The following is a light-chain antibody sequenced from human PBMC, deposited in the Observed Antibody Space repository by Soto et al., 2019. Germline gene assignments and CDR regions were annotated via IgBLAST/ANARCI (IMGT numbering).Light chain of an antibody. V-gene: IGLV2-8*01. CDR2: EVT. CDR3: SSFAGGGNPVL. J-gene: IGLJ2*01. CDR1: SSDVGGYNY. Sequence: QSVLTQPPSASGSLGQSVTIPCTGTSSDVGGYNYVSWHQQHPGKAPKVMIYEVTERPPGVPDRVSGSKSGNTASRTVSGLQAEDEADYYCSSFAGGGNPVLLGGGTKLTVL.